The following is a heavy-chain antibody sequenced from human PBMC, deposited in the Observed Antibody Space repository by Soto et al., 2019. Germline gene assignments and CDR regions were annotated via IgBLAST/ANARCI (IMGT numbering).Heavy chain of an antibody. V-gene: IGHV1-69*01. Sequence: QVQLVQSGAEVKKPGSSVKVSCKASGGTFSSYAISWVRQASGQGLEWMGGIIPISGTANYAQKFQGRVTITADESTSTPYMELSSLRSEDTAVYYCARSQGSSTSLEIYYYYYYGMDVWGQGTTVTVSS. D-gene: IGHD2-2*01. J-gene: IGHJ6*02. CDR2: IIPISGTA. CDR1: GGTFSSYA. CDR3: ARSQGSSTSLEIYYYYYYGMDV.